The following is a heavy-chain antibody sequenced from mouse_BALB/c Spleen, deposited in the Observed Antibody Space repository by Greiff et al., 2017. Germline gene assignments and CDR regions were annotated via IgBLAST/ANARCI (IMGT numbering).Heavy chain of an antibody. CDR2: IDPSDSYT. CDR1: GYTFTSYW. Sequence: QVQLQQSGAELVKPGASVKLSCKASGYTFTSYWMYWVKQRPGQGLEWIGEIDPSDSYTNYNQKFKGKATLTVDKSSSTAYMQLSSLTSEDSAVYYCARRDYWGQGTTVTVSS. V-gene: IGHV1-69*02. J-gene: IGHJ2*01. CDR3: ARRDY.